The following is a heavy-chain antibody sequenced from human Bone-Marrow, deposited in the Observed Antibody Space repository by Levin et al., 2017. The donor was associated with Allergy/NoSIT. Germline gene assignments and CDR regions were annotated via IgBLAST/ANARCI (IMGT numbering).Heavy chain of an antibody. V-gene: IGHV3-7*03. CDR1: GFTFSSYW. Sequence: PGGSLRLSCAASGFTFSSYWMSWVRQAPGKGLEWVANIKQDGSEKYYVDSVKGRFTISRDNAKNSLYLQMNSLRAEDTAVYYCARDRNLHKDMITFGGVIVPPFYYYYYYMDVWGKGTTVTVSS. D-gene: IGHD3-16*02. J-gene: IGHJ6*03. CDR3: ARDRNLHKDMITFGGVIVPPFYYYYYYMDV. CDR2: IKQDGSEK.